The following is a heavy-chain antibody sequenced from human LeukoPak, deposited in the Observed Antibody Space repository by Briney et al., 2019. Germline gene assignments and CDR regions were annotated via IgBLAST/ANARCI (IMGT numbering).Heavy chain of an antibody. CDR3: ARGGLYYYDSSGYDDAFDI. CDR1: GFTFSSYA. J-gene: IGHJ3*02. D-gene: IGHD3-22*01. Sequence: GRSLRLSCAASGFTFSSYAMHWVRQAPGKGLEWVAVISYDGSNKYYADSVKGRFTISRDNSKNTLYLQMNSLRAEDTAVYYCARGGLYYYDSSGYDDAFDIWGQGTMVTVSS. V-gene: IGHV3-30-3*01. CDR2: ISYDGSNK.